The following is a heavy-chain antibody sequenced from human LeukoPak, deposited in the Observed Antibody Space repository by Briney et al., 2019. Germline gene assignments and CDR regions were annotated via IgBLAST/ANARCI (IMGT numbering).Heavy chain of an antibody. Sequence: GGSLILSCSASGFTFSSYTMHWVRQAPGKGLEYVSAISSNGGSTYYADSVKGRFTISRDNSKNTLYLQMSSLRAEDTAVYYCVKADYYDTSNYYYRYFQYWGQGTLVTVSS. J-gene: IGHJ1*01. CDR1: GFTFSSYT. V-gene: IGHV3-64D*09. CDR3: VKADYYDTSNYYYRYFQY. D-gene: IGHD3-22*01. CDR2: ISSNGGST.